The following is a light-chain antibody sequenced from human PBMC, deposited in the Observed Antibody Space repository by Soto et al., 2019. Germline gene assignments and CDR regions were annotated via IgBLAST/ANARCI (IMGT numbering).Light chain of an antibody. CDR2: DAS. Sequence: DMQLTQSPSTLSASVGDRVTITCRASQNIYRWLAWYQQRPGKAPKLLMYDASTLDSGVPSRFSGSGSWTEFTLTISSLQPDDSATYYCQQYYSFFGQGTKLEIK. J-gene: IGKJ2*01. CDR1: QNIYRW. CDR3: QQYYSF. V-gene: IGKV1-5*01.